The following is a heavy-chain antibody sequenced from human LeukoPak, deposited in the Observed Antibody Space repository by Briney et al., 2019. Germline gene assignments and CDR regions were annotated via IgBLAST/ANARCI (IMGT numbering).Heavy chain of an antibody. CDR3: ARAGEYYDYVWGSYRYYFDY. CDR2: ISAYNGNT. CDR1: GYTFTSYG. D-gene: IGHD3-16*02. J-gene: IGHJ4*02. Sequence: ASVKVSCKASGYTFTSYGISWVRQAPGQGPEWMGWISAYNGNTNYAQKLQGRVTMTTDTSTSTAYMELRSLRSDDAAVYYCARAGEYYDYVWGSYRYYFDYWGQGTLVTVSS. V-gene: IGHV1-18*01.